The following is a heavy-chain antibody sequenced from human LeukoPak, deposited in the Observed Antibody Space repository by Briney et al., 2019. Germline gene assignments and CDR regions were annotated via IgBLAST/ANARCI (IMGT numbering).Heavy chain of an antibody. Sequence: GASVKVSCKASGYIFTGYYMHWVRQAPGQGLEWMGWINPNSGGTNYAQKFQGRVTMTRDTPISTAYMELSRLRSDDTAVYYCARDGSGTPYYYYMDVWGKGTTVTISS. CDR2: INPNSGGT. CDR3: ARDGSGTPYYYYMDV. CDR1: GYIFTGYY. D-gene: IGHD3-10*01. V-gene: IGHV1-2*02. J-gene: IGHJ6*03.